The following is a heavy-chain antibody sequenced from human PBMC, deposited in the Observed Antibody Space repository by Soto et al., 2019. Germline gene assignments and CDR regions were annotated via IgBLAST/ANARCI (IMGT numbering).Heavy chain of an antibody. CDR1: GGAVSSGTYY. V-gene: IGHV4-61*01. CDR3: TRGPPRVQWFDP. Sequence: SETLSLTCTASGGAVSSGTYYWSWIRQPPGKGLEWIGHIYFTGSTNYNPSLKSRVTMSLDTSRNQFSLKLSSVTAADTAVYYCTRGPPRVQWFDPWGLGTLVTVSS. CDR2: IYFTGST. J-gene: IGHJ5*02.